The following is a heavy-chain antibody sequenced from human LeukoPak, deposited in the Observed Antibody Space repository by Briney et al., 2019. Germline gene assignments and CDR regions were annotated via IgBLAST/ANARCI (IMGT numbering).Heavy chain of an antibody. CDR3: ARGSDCSSTSCYPYFDY. V-gene: IGHV4-34*01. CDR2: INHSGST. CDR1: GGSISSYY. J-gene: IGHJ4*02. D-gene: IGHD2-2*01. Sequence: PSETLSLTCTVSGGSISSYYWSWIRQPPGKGLEWIGEINHSGSTNYNPSLKSRVSISVDTSKNQFSLKLSSVTAADTAVYFCARGSDCSSTSCYPYFDYWGQGTLVTVSS.